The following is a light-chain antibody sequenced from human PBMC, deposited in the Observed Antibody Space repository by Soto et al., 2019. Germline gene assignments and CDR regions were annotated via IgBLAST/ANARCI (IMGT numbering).Light chain of an antibody. CDR2: WAS. Sequence: IVMTQSPDSLSVSLGERATINCTSSQSLLYSVNDKHYLSGFQQKPGQPPNLLIYWASTRESGVPDRFSGSVSGADFTLTLSSLQAEDVAFYYCQQYDKLPYTFGKGTKLEIK. CDR1: QSLLYSVNDKHY. V-gene: IGKV4-1*01. CDR3: QQYDKLPYT. J-gene: IGKJ2*01.